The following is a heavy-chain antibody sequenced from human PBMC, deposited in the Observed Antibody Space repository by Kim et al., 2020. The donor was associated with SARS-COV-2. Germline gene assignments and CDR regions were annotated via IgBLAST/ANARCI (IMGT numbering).Heavy chain of an antibody. D-gene: IGHD3-10*01. CDR3: ARVRDREPFWDV. V-gene: IGHV3-23*01. J-gene: IGHJ6*02. Sequence: ADPVTRPFTISRDNSKNTLYLQMNSLIAEDTAVYYCARVRDREPFWDVWGQGTTVTVSS.